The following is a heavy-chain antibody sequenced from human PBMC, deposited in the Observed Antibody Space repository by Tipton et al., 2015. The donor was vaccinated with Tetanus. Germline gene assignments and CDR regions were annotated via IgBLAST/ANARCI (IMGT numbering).Heavy chain of an antibody. CDR3: AREWVHLDGAFDL. J-gene: IGHJ5*02. CDR1: GGSFNR. CDR2: ISYSGST. D-gene: IGHD5-24*01. V-gene: IGHV4-59*01. Sequence: TLSLTCGVSGGSFNRVRLPPGKGLEWIGYISYSGSTNSNYSLKSRITISQDTSKNQFSLKLTSVTAADTAVYYCAREWVHLDGAFDLWGQGILVSVSS.